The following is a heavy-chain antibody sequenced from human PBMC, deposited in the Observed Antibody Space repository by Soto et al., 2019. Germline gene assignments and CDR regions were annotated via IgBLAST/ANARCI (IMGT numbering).Heavy chain of an antibody. CDR2: IRNKAYGGTT. D-gene: IGHD5-12*01. CDR3: TRDGRYSGYPPPAF. V-gene: IGHV3-49*03. CDR1: GFTFADYT. J-gene: IGHJ4*02. Sequence: EVQLVESGGGLVQPGRSLRLSCTTSGFTFADYTLSWFRQAPGKGLEWLDFIRNKAYGGTTEYAASVKGRFSISRDDSKSIAYLQMNSLKTEDTAVYYCTRDGRYSGYPPPAFWGQGTLVIVSS.